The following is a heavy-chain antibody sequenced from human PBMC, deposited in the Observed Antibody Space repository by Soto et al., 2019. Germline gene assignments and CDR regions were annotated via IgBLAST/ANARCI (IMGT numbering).Heavy chain of an antibody. Sequence: KTSETLSLTCTVSGASLHIGGYYWAWIRQNPGKGLEWIGYIYYTGVTYYNPSLGSRVNISVDTSKNQFSLELTSVTAADTAVYYCVRDGSSTANWLDPWGQRLLVTVSS. CDR3: VRDGSSTANWLDP. CDR2: IYYTGVT. D-gene: IGHD2-2*01. J-gene: IGHJ5*02. V-gene: IGHV4-31*03. CDR1: GASLHIGGYY.